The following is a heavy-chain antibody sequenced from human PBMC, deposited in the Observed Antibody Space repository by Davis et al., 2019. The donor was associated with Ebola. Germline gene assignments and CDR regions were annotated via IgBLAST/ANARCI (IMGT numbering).Heavy chain of an antibody. CDR2: IIPMFRSP. CDR1: GGTFSSYA. Sequence: SVKVSCKASGGTFSSYAISWVRQAPGQGLEWMGGIIPMFRSPHYAQKFQGRVTITADESTRTVYMDLSSLTSEDTAVYYCARLNYGFWGQGTPVTVSS. CDR3: ARLNYGF. D-gene: IGHD3/OR15-3a*01. J-gene: IGHJ4*02. V-gene: IGHV1-69*13.